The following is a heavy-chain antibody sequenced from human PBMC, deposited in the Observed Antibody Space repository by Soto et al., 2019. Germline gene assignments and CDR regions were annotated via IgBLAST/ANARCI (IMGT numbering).Heavy chain of an antibody. CDR2: IWYDGSNK. V-gene: IGHV3-33*01. Sequence: QVQLVESGGGVVQPGRSLRLSCAASGFTFSSYGMHWVRQAPGKGLEWVAVIWYDGSNKYYADSVKGRFTISRDNSKNTLHLQMNSLRAEDTAVYYGARDRGGYDFIDSWGQGTLVTVSS. CDR1: GFTFSSYG. CDR3: ARDRGGYDFIDS. J-gene: IGHJ4*02. D-gene: IGHD1-20*01.